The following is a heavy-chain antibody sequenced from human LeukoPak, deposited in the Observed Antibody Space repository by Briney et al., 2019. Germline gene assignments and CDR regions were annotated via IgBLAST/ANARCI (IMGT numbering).Heavy chain of an antibody. D-gene: IGHD3-22*01. CDR3: ARVSPYYYDSSALDY. Sequence: SETLSLTCAVYGGSISSGGYSWSWIRHPPGKGLEWIGYIYHSGSTYYNPSLKSRVTISVDRSKNQFSLKLSSVTAADTAVYYCARVSPYYYDSSALDYWGQGTLVTVSS. V-gene: IGHV4-30-2*01. J-gene: IGHJ4*02. CDR2: IYHSGST. CDR1: GGSISSGGYS.